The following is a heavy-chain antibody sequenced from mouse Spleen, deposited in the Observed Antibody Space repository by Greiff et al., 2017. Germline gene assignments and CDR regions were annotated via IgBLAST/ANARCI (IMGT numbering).Heavy chain of an antibody. V-gene: IGHV1S137*01. CDR2: ISTYYGDA. Sequence: QVQLKESGAELVRPGVSVKISCKGSGYTFTDYAMHWVKQSHAKSLEWIGVISTYYGDASYNQKFKGKATMTVDKSSSTAYMELARLTSEDSAIYYCARTDGSSYRYFDYWGQGTTLTVSS. J-gene: IGHJ2*01. CDR3: ARTDGSSYRYFDY. D-gene: IGHD1-1*01. CDR1: GYTFTDYA.